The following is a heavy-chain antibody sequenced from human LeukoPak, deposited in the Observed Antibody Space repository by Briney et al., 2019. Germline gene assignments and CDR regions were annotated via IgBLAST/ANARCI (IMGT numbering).Heavy chain of an antibody. CDR2: ISTSSSYI. D-gene: IGHD6-25*01. CDR1: GFTLSSYS. CDR3: AKDRGTSLCDAFDI. Sequence: PGGSLRLSCAASGFTLSSYSMHWVRQAPGKGLEWVSSISTSSSYIYYADSVKGRFTISRDNAKNSLYLQMNSLRAEDTAVYYCAKDRGTSLCDAFDIWGQGTMVIVSS. J-gene: IGHJ3*02. V-gene: IGHV3-21*01.